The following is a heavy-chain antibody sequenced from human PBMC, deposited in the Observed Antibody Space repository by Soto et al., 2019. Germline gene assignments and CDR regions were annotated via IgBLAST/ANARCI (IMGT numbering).Heavy chain of an antibody. J-gene: IGHJ6*03. CDR3: ARASIVVVPAAYYYYYYMDV. V-gene: IGHV1-8*01. CDR2: MNPNSGNT. Sequence: ASVKVSCKASGYTFTSYDINWVRQATGQGLEWMGWMNPNSGNTGYAQKFQGRVTMTRNTSISTAYMELSSLRSEDTAVYYCARASIVVVPAAYYYYYYMDVWGKGTTVTVSS. D-gene: IGHD2-2*01. CDR1: GYTFTSYD.